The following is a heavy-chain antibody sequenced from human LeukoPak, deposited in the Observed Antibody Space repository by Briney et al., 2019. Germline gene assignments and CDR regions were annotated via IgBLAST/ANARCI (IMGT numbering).Heavy chain of an antibody. D-gene: IGHD3-22*01. V-gene: IGHV1-24*01. J-gene: IGHJ3*02. CDR1: GYTLTELS. Sequence: ASVKVSCKVSGYTLTELSMHWVRQAPGKGLEWMGGFDPEDGETIYAQKFQGRVTMTEDTSTDTAYMELSSLRSEDTAVYYCATDRLTMIVARRAFDIWGQGTMVTVSS. CDR3: ATDRLTMIVARRAFDI. CDR2: FDPEDGET.